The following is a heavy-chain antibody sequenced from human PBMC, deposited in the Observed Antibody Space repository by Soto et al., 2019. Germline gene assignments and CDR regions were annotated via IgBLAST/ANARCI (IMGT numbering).Heavy chain of an antibody. Sequence: PGGSLSLSCTASGFTFGDYAMSWVRQAPGTGLEWVGFMRSKAYGGTTEYAASVKGRFTISRDDSKSIAYLQMNSLKTEDTAVYYCTRDPYSNYYFDSWGQGALVTVSS. D-gene: IGHD4-4*01. J-gene: IGHJ4*02. CDR2: MRSKAYGGTT. V-gene: IGHV3-49*04. CDR1: GFTFGDYA. CDR3: TRDPYSNYYFDS.